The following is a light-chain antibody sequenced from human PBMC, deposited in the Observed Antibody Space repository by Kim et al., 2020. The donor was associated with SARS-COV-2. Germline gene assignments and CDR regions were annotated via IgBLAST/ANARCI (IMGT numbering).Light chain of an antibody. CDR3: QQRGNWPPVT. CDR1: QSVSIY. Sequence: ETVLTQSPATLSLSPGDTATLSCRASQSVSIYLAWYQQKPGQAPRLLIYDASNRVTGIPDRFSGSGSGTDFTLTISSLEPEDFAVYYCQQRGNWPPVTFGGGTKVDIK. J-gene: IGKJ4*01. CDR2: DAS. V-gene: IGKV3-11*01.